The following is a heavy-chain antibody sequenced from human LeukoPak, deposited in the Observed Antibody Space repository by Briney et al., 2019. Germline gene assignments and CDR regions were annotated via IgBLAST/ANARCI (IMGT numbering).Heavy chain of an antibody. CDR3: ARGYSYVYFDY. D-gene: IGHD5-18*01. V-gene: IGHV4-59*01. Sequence: PSETLSLTCALYGGSFNGYSWSWIRQSPGKGLEWIGYIYYSGSTNYNPSLKSRVTISVDTSKNQFSLKLSSVTAADTAVYYCARGYSYVYFDYWGQGTLVTVSS. CDR2: IYYSGST. CDR1: GGSFNGYS. J-gene: IGHJ4*02.